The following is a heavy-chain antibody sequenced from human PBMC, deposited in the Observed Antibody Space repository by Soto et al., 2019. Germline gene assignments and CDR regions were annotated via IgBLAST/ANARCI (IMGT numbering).Heavy chain of an antibody. V-gene: IGHV3-11*01. CDR1: GFTFSDYY. Sequence: PGGSLRLSCAASGFTFSDYYMSWIRQAPGKGLEWVSYISSSGSTIYYADSVKGRFTISRDNAKNSLYLQMNSLRAEDTAVYYCARDKVAYCGGDCYSPPPVYWGQGTLVTVSS. J-gene: IGHJ4*02. D-gene: IGHD2-21*02. CDR3: ARDKVAYCGGDCYSPPPVY. CDR2: ISSSGSTI.